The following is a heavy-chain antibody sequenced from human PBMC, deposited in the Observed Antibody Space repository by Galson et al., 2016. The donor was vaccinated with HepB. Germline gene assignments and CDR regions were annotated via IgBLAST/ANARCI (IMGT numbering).Heavy chain of an antibody. D-gene: IGHD5-24*01. Sequence: SLRLSCAASRFTFSSYGMSWVRQAPGKGLEWVSGLSPSGTSTHYADSVKGRFRISRDNSKTTLYLQMNSLRVEDTALYYCARDQRWLQFGKDAFDLWGQGTFVIVSS. J-gene: IGHJ3*01. V-gene: IGHV3-23*01. CDR3: ARDQRWLQFGKDAFDL. CDR2: LSPSGTST. CDR1: RFTFSSYG.